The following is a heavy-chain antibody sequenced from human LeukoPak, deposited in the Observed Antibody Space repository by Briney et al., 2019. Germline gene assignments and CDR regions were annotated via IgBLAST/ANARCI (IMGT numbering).Heavy chain of an antibody. D-gene: IGHD2-15*01. V-gene: IGHV3-7*01. J-gene: IGHJ4*02. Sequence: QPGGSLRLSCAASGFTFTNYWMNWVRQAPGKGLEWVARMKQDGSEKSYVESVKGRFTISRDNAKNSLYLQMGSLRAEDTAVYYCAREGFCSGGICSYDNWGQGTLVTVSS. CDR1: GFTFTNYW. CDR2: MKQDGSEK. CDR3: AREGFCSGGICSYDN.